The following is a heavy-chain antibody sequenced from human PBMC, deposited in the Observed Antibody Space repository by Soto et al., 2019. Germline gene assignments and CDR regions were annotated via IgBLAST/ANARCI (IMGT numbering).Heavy chain of an antibody. V-gene: IGHV3-21*01. CDR2: ISSSSSYI. J-gene: IGHJ4*02. D-gene: IGHD3-3*01. CDR3: ARGLSYDFWSGYYPYYFDY. Sequence: EVQLVESGGGLVKPGGSLRLSCAASGFTFSSYSMNWVRQAPGKGLEWVSSISSSSSYIYYADSVKGRLTISRDNAKNTLYLQMNSLRAEDTAVYYCARGLSYDFWSGYYPYYFDYWGQGTLVTVSS. CDR1: GFTFSSYS.